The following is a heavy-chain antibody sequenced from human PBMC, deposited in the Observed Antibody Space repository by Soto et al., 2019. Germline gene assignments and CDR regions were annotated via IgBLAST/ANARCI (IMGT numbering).Heavy chain of an antibody. Sequence: ASVKVSCKASGYTFTRYGISWVRQAPGQGLEWMGWISGYNGDANYAQRFQGRVSMTIDTSTTTAYMELRTLTSDDTAVYYCAKNGQPPYYYCARQGFGALHGLVDVWGQGTTVTVSS. CDR3: AKNGQPPYYYCARQGFGALHGLVDV. J-gene: IGHJ6*02. CDR2: ISGYNGDA. D-gene: IGHD3-10*01. V-gene: IGHV1-18*01. CDR1: GYTFTRYG.